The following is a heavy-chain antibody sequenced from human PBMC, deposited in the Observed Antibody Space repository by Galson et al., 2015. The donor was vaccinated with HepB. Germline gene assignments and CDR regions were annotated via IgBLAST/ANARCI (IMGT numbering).Heavy chain of an antibody. V-gene: IGHV3-66*01. D-gene: IGHD6-13*01. CDR3: ARDGGAAAGRNPYYYYGMDV. J-gene: IGHJ6*02. CDR2: IYSGGST. CDR1: GFTVSSNS. Sequence: FLRLSCAASGFTVSSNSMSWVRQAPGKGLEWVSFIYSGGSTYYADSVKGRFTISRDNSKNTLYLQMNSLRAEDTAVYYCARDGGAAAGRNPYYYYGMDVWGQGTRSPSP.